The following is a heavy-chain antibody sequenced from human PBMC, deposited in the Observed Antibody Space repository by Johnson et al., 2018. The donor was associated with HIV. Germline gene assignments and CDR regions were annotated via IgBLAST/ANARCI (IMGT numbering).Heavy chain of an antibody. V-gene: IGHV3-30*02. CDR1: GFTFSTHG. J-gene: IGHJ3*02. CDR3: AKLSGTYSLFDPFDI. CDR2: IGYDGSNK. D-gene: IGHD1-26*01. Sequence: VQLVESGGGVVQPGGSLRLSCAASGFTFSTHGMNWVRQAPGRGLEWVAFIGYDGSNKYYADSVKGRFTISRDNFKNTLSLQMNSLSTEDTAVYFFAKLSGTYSLFDPFDIWGQGSMVTVSS.